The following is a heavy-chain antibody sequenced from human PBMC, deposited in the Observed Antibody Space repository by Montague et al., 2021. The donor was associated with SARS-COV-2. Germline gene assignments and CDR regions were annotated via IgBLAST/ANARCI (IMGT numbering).Heavy chain of an antibody. D-gene: IGHD3-10*01. CDR3: ARFLLRGVIIGY. J-gene: IGHJ4*02. CDR2: IYYSGST. Sequence: SDTVSLTSTVSGGSISSSSYYWGWIREPPGKGLEWIGSIYYSGSTYYNPSLKSRVTISVDTSKNQFSLKLSSVTAADTAVYYCARFLLRGVIIGYWGQGTLVTVSS. V-gene: IGHV4-39*01. CDR1: GGSISSSSYY.